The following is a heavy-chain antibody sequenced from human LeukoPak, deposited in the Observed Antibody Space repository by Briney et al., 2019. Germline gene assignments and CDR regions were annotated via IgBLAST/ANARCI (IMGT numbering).Heavy chain of an antibody. J-gene: IGHJ4*02. CDR2: ISAYNGNT. Sequence: GASVKVSCKASGYTFTSYGISWVRQAPGQGLEWMGWISAYNGNTNYAQKFQGRVTITADKSTSTAYMELSSLRSEDAAVYYCARLVDYYDSSGNFDYWGQGTLVTVSS. CDR1: GYTFTSYG. CDR3: ARLVDYYDSSGNFDY. V-gene: IGHV1-18*01. D-gene: IGHD3-22*01.